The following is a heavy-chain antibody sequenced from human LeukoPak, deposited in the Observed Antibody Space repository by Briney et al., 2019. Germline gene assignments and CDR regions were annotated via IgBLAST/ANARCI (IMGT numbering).Heavy chain of an antibody. CDR1: GFTFSSYA. D-gene: IGHD3-10*01. Sequence: QTGGSLRLSCAASGFTFSSYAMHWVRQAPGKGLEWVANIKQDGSEKYYVDSVKGRFTISRDNAKNSLYLQMNSLRAEDTAVYYCAREKETLLSITMVRGLIRRHYYMDVWGKGTTVTISS. J-gene: IGHJ6*03. CDR3: AREKETLLSITMVRGLIRRHYYMDV. CDR2: IKQDGSEK. V-gene: IGHV3-7*01.